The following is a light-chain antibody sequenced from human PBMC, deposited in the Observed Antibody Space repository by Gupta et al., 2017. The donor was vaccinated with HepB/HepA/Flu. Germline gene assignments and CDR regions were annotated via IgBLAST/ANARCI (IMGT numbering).Light chain of an antibody. J-gene: IGKJ5*01. CDR1: QSISSW. CDR2: KAS. Sequence: DIQMTQSPSSLSASVEDRVTITCRASQSISSWLAWYQQKPGRAPKVLIYKASRLESGVPSRFSGSGSGTEFTLTISSLQPDDVATYYCQQEKSSPFTFGQATRMQIK. V-gene: IGKV1-5*03. CDR3: QQEKSSPFT.